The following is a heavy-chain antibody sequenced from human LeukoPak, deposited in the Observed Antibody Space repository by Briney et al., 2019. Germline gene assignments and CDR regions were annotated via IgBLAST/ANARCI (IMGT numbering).Heavy chain of an antibody. Sequence: GESLKISCKGSGYSFTSYWIGWVRQMPGKGLEWMGIIYPGDSDTRYSPSFQGQVTISADKSISTAYLQWSSLKASNTAMYYCARQIAVAGTPFDYWGQGTLVTVSS. D-gene: IGHD6-19*01. CDR2: IYPGDSDT. CDR3: ARQIAVAGTPFDY. CDR1: GYSFTSYW. V-gene: IGHV5-51*01. J-gene: IGHJ4*02.